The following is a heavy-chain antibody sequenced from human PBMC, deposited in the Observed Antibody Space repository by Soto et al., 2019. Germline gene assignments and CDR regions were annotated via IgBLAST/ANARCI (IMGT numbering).Heavy chain of an antibody. D-gene: IGHD3-10*01. V-gene: IGHV4-4*07. CDR3: ARDIGSYAYGEGY. CDR2: VYSSGTT. J-gene: IGHJ4*02. Sequence: QLQLQESGPGLVKPSETLSLTCSVSGGSINSYWWSWIRQPAGKGLEWIGRVYSSGTTDYNPSLNSRATLAVETSKNQFSLTLSSVTAADTAVYYCARDIGSYAYGEGYWGQGIQVTVSS. CDR1: GGSINSYW.